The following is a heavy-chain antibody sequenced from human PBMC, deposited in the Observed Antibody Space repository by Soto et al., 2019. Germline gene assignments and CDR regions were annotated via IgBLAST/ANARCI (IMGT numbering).Heavy chain of an antibody. J-gene: IGHJ5*02. Sequence: SETLSLTCDVSGDTISTGGYTWAWIRQPPGKALEWIGHTYHSGNPYYNPSLKSRVIISVDRSKNQFSLKVRSVTAADTAVYYCARGYDGESYYYDSSGYRGSYNWFDPWGQGTLVTVSS. CDR2: TYHSGNP. D-gene: IGHD3-22*01. CDR1: GDTISTGGYT. V-gene: IGHV4-30-2*01. CDR3: ARGYDGESYYYDSSGYRGSYNWFDP.